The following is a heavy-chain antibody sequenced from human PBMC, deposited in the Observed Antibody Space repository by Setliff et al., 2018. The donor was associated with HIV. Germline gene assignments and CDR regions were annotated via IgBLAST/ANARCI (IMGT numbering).Heavy chain of an antibody. CDR1: GGSVISYL. CDR3: ARELYGGNSRPFDY. J-gene: IGHJ4*02. CDR2: IYYTGIT. V-gene: IGHV4-59*02. Sequence: SETLSLTCSVSGGSVISYLWHWFRQPPGKGLEWIGYIYYTGITDYNPSLEGRLTISVDTSKNQVSLKLKSVATADTAVYYCARELYGGNSRPFDYWGQGALVTVSS. D-gene: IGHD1-26*01.